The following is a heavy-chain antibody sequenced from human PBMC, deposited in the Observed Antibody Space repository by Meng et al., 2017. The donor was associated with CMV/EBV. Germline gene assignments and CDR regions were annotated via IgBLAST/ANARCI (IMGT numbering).Heavy chain of an antibody. CDR1: GGSISSYY. CDR3: ARGGGICSGGSCYPLGYYGMDV. J-gene: IGHJ6*02. V-gene: IGHV4-59*01. CDR2: IYYSGST. D-gene: IGHD2-15*01. Sequence: GSLRLSCTVSGGSISSYYWSWIRQPPGKGPEWIGYIYYSGSTNYNPSLKSRVTISVDTSKNQFSLKLSSVTAADTAVYYCARGGGICSGGSCYPLGYYGMDVWGQGTTVTVSS.